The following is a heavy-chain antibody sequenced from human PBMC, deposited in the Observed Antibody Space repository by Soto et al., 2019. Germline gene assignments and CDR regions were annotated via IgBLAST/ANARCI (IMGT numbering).Heavy chain of an antibody. V-gene: IGHV4-39*01. CDR3: ARKRVLSTNMFISSFDP. J-gene: IGHJ5*02. Sequence: SETLSLTCSLSGGSINSSDHFWGWIRRTPGKGLEWIGSVYYTETTYYNPSLKSPVTISVETSRNTFSLKVNSVTAADTGIYYCARKRVLSTNMFISSFDPWGKGTLVTVSS. CDR1: GGSINSSDHF. D-gene: IGHD3-10*02. CDR2: VYYTETT.